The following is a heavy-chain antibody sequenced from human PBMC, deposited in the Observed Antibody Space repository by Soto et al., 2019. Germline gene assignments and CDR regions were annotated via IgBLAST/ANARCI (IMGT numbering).Heavy chain of an antibody. V-gene: IGHV4-31*03. Sequence: PLETQPVTNTVSGGTIVDVGYHWSWIRQHPGKGLEWIGYIYYSGSTYYNPSLKSRVTISVDTSKNQFSLKLSSVTAADTAVYYCARMVINLFDNWGQGTLGTVSS. CDR2: IYYSGST. J-gene: IGHJ4*02. CDR3: ARMVINLFDN. D-gene: IGHD3-22*01. CDR1: GGTIVDVGYH.